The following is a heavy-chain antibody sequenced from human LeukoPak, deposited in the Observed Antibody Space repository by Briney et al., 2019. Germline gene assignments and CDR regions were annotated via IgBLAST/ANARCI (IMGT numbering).Heavy chain of an antibody. CDR1: GGSISSDY. D-gene: IGHD2-15*01. Sequence: PSETLSLTCTVSGGSISSDYWSWIRQPPGKGLEWIGYIYYSGSTNYNPSLKSRVTMSVDTSKNQFSLKLSSVTAADTAVYYCARDSGGGGWSGFDYWGQGTLVTVSS. CDR2: IYYSGST. J-gene: IGHJ4*02. CDR3: ARDSGGGGWSGFDY. V-gene: IGHV4-59*01.